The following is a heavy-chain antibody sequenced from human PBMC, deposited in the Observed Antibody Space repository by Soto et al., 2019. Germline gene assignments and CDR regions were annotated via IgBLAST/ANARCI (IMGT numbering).Heavy chain of an antibody. J-gene: IGHJ6*02. D-gene: IGHD3-10*01. CDR2: IYYIGST. Sequence: SETLSLTCTVSGGSISSYHWSWIRQPPGKGLEWIGYIYYIGSTNYNPSLKSRVTISVDTSKNQFSLKLSSVTAADTAVYYCAGSGSYRGQHYYHGMDVWGRGTTVTVSS. V-gene: IGHV4-59*01. CDR1: GGSISSYH. CDR3: AGSGSYRGQHYYHGMDV.